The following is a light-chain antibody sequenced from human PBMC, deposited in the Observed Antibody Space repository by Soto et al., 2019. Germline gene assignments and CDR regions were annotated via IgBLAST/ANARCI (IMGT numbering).Light chain of an antibody. CDR3: QVWDSSSDHVV. Sequence: SYILTQPPSVSVAPGKTARITCGGNNIGSESVHWYQQKAGQAPVLVIYYDSDRPSGIPERFSGSNSGNTATLTISRVEAGDEADYYCQVWDSSSDHVVFGGGTKVTVL. J-gene: IGLJ2*01. V-gene: IGLV3-21*04. CDR2: YDS. CDR1: NIGSES.